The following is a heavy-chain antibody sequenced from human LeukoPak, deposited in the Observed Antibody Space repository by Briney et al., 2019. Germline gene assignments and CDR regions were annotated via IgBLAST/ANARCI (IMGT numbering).Heavy chain of an antibody. D-gene: IGHD2-2*01. CDR1: GGTFSSYA. J-gene: IGHJ4*02. CDR3: AVGYCSSTSCSAGFDY. V-gene: IGHV1-69*04. Sequence: SVKVSCKASGGTFSSYAISWVRQAPGQGLEWMGRIIPILGIANYAQKFQGRVTITADKSTSTAYMELSSLRSEDTAVYYCAVGYCSSTSCSAGFDYWGQGTLVTVSP. CDR2: IIPILGIA.